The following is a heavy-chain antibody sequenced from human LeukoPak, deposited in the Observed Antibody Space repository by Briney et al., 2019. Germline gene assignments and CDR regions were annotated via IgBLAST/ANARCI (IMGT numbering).Heavy chain of an antibody. CDR2: INWNSDTK. CDR3: AKDTGGNGAYFYAMDV. D-gene: IGHD4-23*01. V-gene: IGHV3-9*01. J-gene: IGHJ6*02. CDR1: GFAFHNYA. Sequence: GRSLRLSCVGSGFAFHNYAMPWVRRPPGKGLEWVSAINWNSDTKAYADSVKGRSTISRDRARNSLYLQMDSLRPEDTALYYCAKDTGGNGAYFYAMDVWGQGTSVTVSS.